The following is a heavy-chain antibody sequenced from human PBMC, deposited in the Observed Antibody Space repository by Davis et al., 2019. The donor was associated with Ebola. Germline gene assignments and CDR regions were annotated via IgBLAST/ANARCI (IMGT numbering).Heavy chain of an antibody. J-gene: IGHJ3*02. D-gene: IGHD6-19*01. CDR2: INHSGST. CDR1: GGSFSGYY. CDR3: AAYSSGWYVRAFDI. Sequence: GSLRLSCAVYGGSFSGYYWSWIRQPPGKGLEWIGEINHSGSTNYNPSLKSRVTISVDTSKNQFSLKLSSVTAADTAVYYCAAYSSGWYVRAFDIWGQGTMVTVSS. V-gene: IGHV4-34*01.